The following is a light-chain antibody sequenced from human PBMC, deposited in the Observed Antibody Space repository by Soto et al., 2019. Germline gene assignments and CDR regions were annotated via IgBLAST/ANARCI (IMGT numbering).Light chain of an antibody. CDR1: QSVSSN. J-gene: IGKJ4*01. Sequence: EIVMTQSPATLSVSPGERATLSCRASQSVSSNLAWYQQKPGQAPRLLIYGAFTRATGIPVRFSGSESGTEFTLTISSLQSEDFGIYYCQQYKNWPPLTFGGGTKVEIK. CDR2: GAF. CDR3: QQYKNWPPLT. V-gene: IGKV3-15*01.